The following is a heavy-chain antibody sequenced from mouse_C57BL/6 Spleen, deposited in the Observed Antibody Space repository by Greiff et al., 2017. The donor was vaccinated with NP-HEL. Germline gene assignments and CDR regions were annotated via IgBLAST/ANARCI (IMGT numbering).Heavy chain of an antibody. CDR3: ARDGTGFDY. V-gene: IGHV3-6*01. Sequence: DVKLQESGPGLVKPSQSLSLTCSVTGYSITSGYYWNWIRQFPGNKLEWMGYISYDGSNNYNPSLKNRISITRDTSKNQFFLKLNSVTTEDTATYYCARDGTGFDYWGQGTTLTVSS. CDR2: ISYDGSN. CDR1: GYSITSGYY. D-gene: IGHD4-1*01. J-gene: IGHJ2*01.